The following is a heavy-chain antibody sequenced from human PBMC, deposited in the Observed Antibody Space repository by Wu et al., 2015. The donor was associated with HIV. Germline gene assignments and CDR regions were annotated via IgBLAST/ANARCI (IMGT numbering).Heavy chain of an antibody. CDR3: ARVGLGYCSSTSCHYLHFDY. D-gene: IGHD2-2*01. CDR2: ISAYNGNT. V-gene: IGHV1-18*01. Sequence: QAQLVQSGPEVKKPGASLKVSCKASGYTFTSYGISWVRQAPGQGLEWMGWISAYNGNTNYAQKLQGRVTMTTDTSTSTAYMELRSLRSDDTAVYYCARVGLGYCSSTSCHYLHFDYWGQGTLVTVSS. J-gene: IGHJ4*02. CDR1: GYTFTSYG.